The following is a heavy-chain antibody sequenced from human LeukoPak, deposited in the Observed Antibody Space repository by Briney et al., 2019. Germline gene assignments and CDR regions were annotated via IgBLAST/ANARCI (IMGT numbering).Heavy chain of an antibody. V-gene: IGHV4-34*01. J-gene: IGHJ3*02. CDR2: INHSGST. Sequence: MTSETLSLTCAVYGGSFSGYYWSWIRQPPGKGLEWIGEINHSGSTNYNPSLKSRVTISVDTSKNQFSLKLSSVTAADTAVYYCARHSPSSDAFDIWGQGTMVTVSS. CDR1: GGSFSGYY. D-gene: IGHD1-26*01. CDR3: ARHSPSSDAFDI.